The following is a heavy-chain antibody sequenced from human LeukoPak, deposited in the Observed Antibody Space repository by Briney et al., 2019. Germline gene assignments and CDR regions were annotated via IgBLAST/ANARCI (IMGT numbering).Heavy chain of an antibody. CDR3: ARAGYDSSGYYPIFDY. D-gene: IGHD3-22*01. CDR2: INHSGST. CDR1: GGSFSGYY. V-gene: IGHV4-34*01. Sequence: SETLSLTCAVYGGSFSGYYWSWIRQPPGKGLEWIGEINHSGSTNYNPSLKSRDTISVDTSKNQFSLKLSSVTAADTAVYYCARAGYDSSGYYPIFDYWGQGTLVTVSS. J-gene: IGHJ4*02.